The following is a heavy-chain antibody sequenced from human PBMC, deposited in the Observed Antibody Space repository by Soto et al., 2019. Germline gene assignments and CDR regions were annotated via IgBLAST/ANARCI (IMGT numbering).Heavy chain of an antibody. CDR1: GFIFRRYW. J-gene: IGHJ4*02. V-gene: IGHV3-7*01. Sequence: GGSLRLSCSASGFIFRRYWMAWVRQAPGKGLEWVATIKLDGREKNYLDSVEGRFTISRDDVDNSMSLQMSRLRGEDTAVYFCVRESDGYGRFEYWGLGTPVTVSS. CDR3: VRESDGYGRFEY. CDR2: IKLDGREK. D-gene: IGHD1-1*01.